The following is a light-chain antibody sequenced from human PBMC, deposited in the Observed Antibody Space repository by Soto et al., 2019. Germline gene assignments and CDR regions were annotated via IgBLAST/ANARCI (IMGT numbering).Light chain of an antibody. J-gene: IGKJ4*01. V-gene: IGKV1-8*01. CDR1: QGISSY. Sequence: AIRMTQSPSSFSASTGDRVTITCRASQGISSYLAWYQQKPGKAPKLLIYAASTLQSGVPSRFSGSGSATDFTLTISCLQSEDFATYYCQQYYSYPPTFGGGTKVEIK. CDR2: AAS. CDR3: QQYYSYPPT.